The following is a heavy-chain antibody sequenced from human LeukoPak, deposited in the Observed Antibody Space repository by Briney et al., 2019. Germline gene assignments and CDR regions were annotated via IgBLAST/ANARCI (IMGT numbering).Heavy chain of an antibody. D-gene: IGHD6-19*01. CDR1: GGSISSYY. V-gene: IGHV4-59*08. Sequence: PSETLSLTCTVSGGSISSYYWNWIRQPPGKGLEWLGYIFFGGSVNYNPSLKSRVTISVDTSKNQFAPNLSSVTAADTALYYCARGSSGWWTVDYWGQGALVTVSS. J-gene: IGHJ4*02. CDR2: IFFGGSV. CDR3: ARGSSGWWTVDY.